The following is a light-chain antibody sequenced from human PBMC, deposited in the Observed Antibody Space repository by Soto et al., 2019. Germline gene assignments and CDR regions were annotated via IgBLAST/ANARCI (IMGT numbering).Light chain of an antibody. CDR1: QRISGW. J-gene: IGKJ1*01. Sequence: DIQMTQSPSTLSASLGDSVTITCRASQRISGWVAWYQQKPGKAPNLLIYYVSAMPRGVPARFSGILSGIDFTLTISSLQADDFATYYCQEYDTYSGTFGQGTRVEIK. V-gene: IGKV1-5*01. CDR2: YVS. CDR3: QEYDTYSGT.